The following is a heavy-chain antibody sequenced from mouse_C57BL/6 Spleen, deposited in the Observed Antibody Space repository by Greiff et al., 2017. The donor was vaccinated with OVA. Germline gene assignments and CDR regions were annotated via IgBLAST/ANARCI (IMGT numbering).Heavy chain of an antibody. CDR3: ATYYSNYYAMDY. V-gene: IGHV14-4*01. Sequence: VQLQQSGAELVRPGASVKLSCTASGFNIKDDDMHWVKQRPEQGLEWIGWIDPENGDTEYASKFQGKVTITADTSSNTAYLQLSSLTSGDTAVYYCATYYSNYYAMDYWGQGTSVTVSS. J-gene: IGHJ4*01. CDR2: IDPENGDT. CDR1: GFNIKDDD. D-gene: IGHD2-5*01.